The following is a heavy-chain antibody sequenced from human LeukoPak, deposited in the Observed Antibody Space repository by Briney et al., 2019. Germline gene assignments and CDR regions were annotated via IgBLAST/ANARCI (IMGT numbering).Heavy chain of an antibody. CDR1: GGSISSSSYY. J-gene: IGHJ5*02. V-gene: IGHV4-39*01. CDR3: ARQDTVHMGLAR. D-gene: IGHD5-18*01. Sequence: SETLSLTCTVSGGSISSSSYYWGWIRQPPGKGLEWIGSIYYSGSTYYNPSLKSRVTISVDTSKNQFSLKLISVTAADTAFYYCARQDTVHMGLARWGQGTLVTVSS. CDR2: IYYSGST.